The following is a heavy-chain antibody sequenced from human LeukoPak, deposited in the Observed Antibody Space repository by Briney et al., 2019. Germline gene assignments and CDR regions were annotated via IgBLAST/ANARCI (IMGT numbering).Heavy chain of an antibody. V-gene: IGHV3-7*03. CDR1: GFTFSSYW. J-gene: IGHJ6*02. D-gene: IGHD3-3*01. CDR2: IMQDGSEK. CDR3: ARDTDYDFWSGSQGMDV. Sequence: GGSLRLSCAASGFTFSSYWMSWVRQAPGKGLGWVAKIMQDGSEKYYVDSVKGRFTISRDNAKNSLYLQMNSLRAEDTAVYYCARDTDYDFWSGSQGMDVWGQGTTVTVSS.